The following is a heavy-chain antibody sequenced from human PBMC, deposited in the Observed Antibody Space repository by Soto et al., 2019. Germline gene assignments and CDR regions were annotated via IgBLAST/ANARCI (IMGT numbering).Heavy chain of an antibody. J-gene: IGHJ6*03. CDR1: GFTFDDYA. CDR3: AKEGEYDYIWGSYRSEYYYMDV. CDR2: ISWNSGSI. D-gene: IGHD3-16*02. V-gene: IGHV3-9*01. Sequence: PGGSLRLSCAASGFTFDDYAMHWVRQAPGKGLEWVSGISWNSGSIGYADSVKGRFTISRDNAKNSLYLQMNSLRAEDTALHYCAKEGEYDYIWGSYRSEYYYMDVWGKGTTVTVSS.